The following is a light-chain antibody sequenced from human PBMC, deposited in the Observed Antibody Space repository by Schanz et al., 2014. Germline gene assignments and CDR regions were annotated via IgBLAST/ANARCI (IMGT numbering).Light chain of an antibody. J-gene: IGKJ1*01. CDR2: GAS. CDR3: QHYDTSPPERWT. V-gene: IGKV3-20*01. CDR1: QSVSSSY. Sequence: IVMTQSPATLSVSPGERVTLSCRASQSVSSSYLAWYQQKPGQAPRLLIYGASSRATGIPDRFGGSGSGTDFTLTVSRLEPEDFAVYYCQHYDTSPPERWTFGQGTKVEIK.